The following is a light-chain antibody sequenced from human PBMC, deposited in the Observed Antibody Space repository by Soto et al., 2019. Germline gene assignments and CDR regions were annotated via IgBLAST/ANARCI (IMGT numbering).Light chain of an antibody. CDR1: QSISTAY. CDR2: RAS. Sequence: EIVLTQSPGTLSLSPGERATLSCRASQSISTAYLTWYQQKPGQAPRLLIYRASNRATGIPDRFSGSESGTDFTLTISRLEPEDFAVYYCQLYDRLPITFGQGTRLEIK. J-gene: IGKJ5*01. CDR3: QLYDRLPIT. V-gene: IGKV3-20*01.